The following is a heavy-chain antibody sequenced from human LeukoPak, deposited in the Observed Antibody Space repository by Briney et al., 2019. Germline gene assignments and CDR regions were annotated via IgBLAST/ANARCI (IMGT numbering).Heavy chain of an antibody. D-gene: IGHD2-2*02. J-gene: IGHJ3*01. CDR3: AKGYRGIEAFDV. CDR1: GFTLSTSA. V-gene: IGHV3-23*01. CDR2: ITGGGDYT. Sequence: PGGSLRLSCAASGFTLSTSAMSWVRQAPGKGLEWVSAITGGGDYTYYADSVKGRFTISRDNPKNAVYLQMISLRAEDTAVYYCAKGYRGIEAFDVWGQGTMVTVSS.